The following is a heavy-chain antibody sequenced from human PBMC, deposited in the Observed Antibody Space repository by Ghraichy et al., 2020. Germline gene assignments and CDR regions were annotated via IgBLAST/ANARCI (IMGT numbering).Heavy chain of an antibody. CDR2: IYSGGST. Sequence: GGSLRLSCAASGFTVSSNYMSWVRQAPGKGLEWVSVIYSGGSTYYADSVKGRFTISRDNSKNTLYLQMNSLRAEDTAVYYCARGGYGDRPLQFDYWGQGTLVTVSS. CDR1: GFTVSSNY. V-gene: IGHV3-53*01. J-gene: IGHJ4*02. D-gene: IGHD4-17*01. CDR3: ARGGYGDRPLQFDY.